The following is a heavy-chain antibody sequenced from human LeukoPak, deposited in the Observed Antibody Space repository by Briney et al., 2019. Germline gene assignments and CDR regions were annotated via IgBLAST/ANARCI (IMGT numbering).Heavy chain of an antibody. CDR3: ARDPRGEYGMDV. CDR2: ISSSSSYT. D-gene: IGHD3-10*01. Sequence: PGVSLRFSSSGSGFTFYNYYMSWMPQAPGKELEGVSYISSSSSYTDYADSVRGRFTISRDEAKNSLYLHMISLRAEDTAVYYCARDPRGEYGMDVWGQGTTVTVSS. CDR1: GFTFYNYY. J-gene: IGHJ6*02. V-gene: IGHV3-11*05.